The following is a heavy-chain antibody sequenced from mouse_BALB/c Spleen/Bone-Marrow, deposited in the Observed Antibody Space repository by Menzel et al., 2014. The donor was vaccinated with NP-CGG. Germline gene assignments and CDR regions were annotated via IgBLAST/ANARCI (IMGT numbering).Heavy chain of an antibody. Sequence: EVMLVESGGGLVQPGGSLKLSCAASGFTFSYYTMSWVRQTPEKRLEWVAYISNGGSTTYHPDTVKGRFTISRDNAKNTPYLQMSSLKSEDTAMYYCARDGYDVGGALDYWGQGTSVTVSS. CDR3: ARDGYDVGGALDY. CDR1: GFTFSYYT. CDR2: ISNGGSTT. J-gene: IGHJ4*01. V-gene: IGHV5-12-2*01. D-gene: IGHD2-2*01.